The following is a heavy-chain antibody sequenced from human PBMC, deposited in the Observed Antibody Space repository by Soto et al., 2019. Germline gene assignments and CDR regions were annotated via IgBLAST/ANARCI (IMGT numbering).Heavy chain of an antibody. CDR2: INPNSGGT. D-gene: IGHD3-10*01. J-gene: IGHJ5*02. Sequence: ASVKVSCKASGVTFTNYAINWVRQAPGQGLEWMGWINPNSGGTNYAQKFQGWVTMTRDTSISTAYMELSRLRSDDTAVYYCARDSEAGLWFGELLKGVDWFDPWGQGTLVTVSS. V-gene: IGHV1-2*04. CDR1: GVTFTNYA. CDR3: ARDSEAGLWFGELLKGVDWFDP.